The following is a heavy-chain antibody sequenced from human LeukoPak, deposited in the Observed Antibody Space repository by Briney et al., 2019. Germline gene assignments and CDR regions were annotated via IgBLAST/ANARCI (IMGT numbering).Heavy chain of an antibody. V-gene: IGHV1-24*01. J-gene: IGHJ4*02. CDR3: ATVVPAADACYFDY. CDR2: FDPEDGET. CDR1: GYTLTELS. D-gene: IGHD2-2*01. Sequence: GASVKVSCKVSGYTLTELSMHWVRQAPGKGLEWMGGFDPEDGETIYAQKFQGRVTMTEDTSTDTAYMELSSLRSEDTAVYYCATVVPAADACYFDYWGQGTLVTVSS.